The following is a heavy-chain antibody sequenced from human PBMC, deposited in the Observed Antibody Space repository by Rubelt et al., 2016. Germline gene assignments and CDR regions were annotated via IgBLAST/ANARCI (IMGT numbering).Heavy chain of an antibody. D-gene: IGHD6-13*01. CDR3: AKSFNSSSWYYYYYGMDV. CDR2: ISSSSSYI. J-gene: IGHJ6*02. V-gene: IGHV3-21*04. CDR1: GFTFSSYS. Sequence: EVQLVESGGGLVKPGGSLRLSCAASGFTFSSYSMNWVRQAPGKGLEWVSSISSSSSYIYYADSVKGRFTISRDNSKNTLYLQMNSLRAEDTAVYYCAKSFNSSSWYYYYYGMDVWGQGTTVTVSS.